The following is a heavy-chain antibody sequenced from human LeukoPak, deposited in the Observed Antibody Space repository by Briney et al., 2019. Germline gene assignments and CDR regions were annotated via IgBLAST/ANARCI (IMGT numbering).Heavy chain of an antibody. CDR1: GGSFSGYY. CDR3: TRWSYYDRSRSFDI. J-gene: IGHJ3*02. D-gene: IGHD3-10*02. V-gene: IGHV4-34*01. Sequence: SETLSLTCAVYGGSFSGYYWSWIRQPPGKGLEWIGEINHSGSTNYNPSLKSRVTISVDTSKNQISLKLSSVTAADTAVYYCTRWSYYDRSRSFDIWGLGTMVSVSS. CDR2: INHSGST.